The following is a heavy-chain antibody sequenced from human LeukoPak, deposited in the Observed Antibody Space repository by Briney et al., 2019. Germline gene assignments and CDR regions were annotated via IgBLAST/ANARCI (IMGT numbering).Heavy chain of an antibody. Sequence: EGSLRLSCAASGFTFSSYSMNWVRQAPGKGLEWVSSISSSSSYIYYADSVKGRFTISRDNAKNSLYLQMNSLRAEDTAVYYCARSGDCSSTSCWFDPWGQGTLVTVSS. J-gene: IGHJ5*02. CDR2: ISSSSSYI. CDR3: ARSGDCSSTSCWFDP. CDR1: GFTFSSYS. V-gene: IGHV3-21*01. D-gene: IGHD2-2*01.